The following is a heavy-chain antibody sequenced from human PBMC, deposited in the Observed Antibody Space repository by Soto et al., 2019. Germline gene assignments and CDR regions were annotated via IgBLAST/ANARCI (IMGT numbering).Heavy chain of an antibody. J-gene: IGHJ5*02. CDR2: ISGSGGST. Sequence: GGSLILSCASSGFTFSSYAMSWGRQAPGKGLEWVSAISGSGGSTYYADSVKGRFTISRDNSKNTLYLQMNSLRAEDTAVYYCAKGGINWFDPWGQGTLVTVSS. D-gene: IGHD3-16*01. V-gene: IGHV3-23*01. CDR1: GFTFSSYA. CDR3: AKGGINWFDP.